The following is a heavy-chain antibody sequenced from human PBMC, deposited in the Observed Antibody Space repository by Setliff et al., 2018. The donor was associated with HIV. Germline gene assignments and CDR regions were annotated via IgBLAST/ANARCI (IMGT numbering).Heavy chain of an antibody. V-gene: IGHV3-7*01. D-gene: IGHD6-19*01. CDR2: INQDGSEE. Sequence: QPGGSLTLSCAASGFSFNNYWIVWVRQAPGKGLEWVANINQDGSEEYYVDSVKGRFTISRDNAKNSVYLQMNSLRVEDTAMYYCTKDHLSGWASDCWGQGTLVTVSS. CDR1: GFSFNNYW. CDR3: TKDHLSGWASDC. J-gene: IGHJ4*02.